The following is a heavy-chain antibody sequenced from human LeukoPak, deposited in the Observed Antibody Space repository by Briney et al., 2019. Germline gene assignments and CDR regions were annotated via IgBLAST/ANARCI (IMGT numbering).Heavy chain of an antibody. CDR3: VKGRGQSSGYIGDY. D-gene: IGHD3-22*01. Sequence: PGGSLSLSCAAAAFTFSTDSMSWVRQAPGEGREWVSSISGSSRGTHNADPVKGRFTISRDNSKKTLYLPMNSLRAEETAVYYCVKGRGQSSGYIGDYWGQGTLVTVSS. J-gene: IGHJ4*02. V-gene: IGHV3-23*01. CDR2: ISGSSRGT. CDR1: AFTFSTDS.